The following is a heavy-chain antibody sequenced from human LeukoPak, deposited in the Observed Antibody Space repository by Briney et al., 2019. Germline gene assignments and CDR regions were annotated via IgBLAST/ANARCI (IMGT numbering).Heavy chain of an antibody. CDR1: GGSFSGYY. J-gene: IGHJ5*02. CDR2: INHSGST. D-gene: IGHD6-19*01. V-gene: IGHV4-34*01. Sequence: KPSETLSLTCAVYGGSFSGYYWSWIRQPPGKGLEWIGEINHSGSTNYNPSLKSRVTISVDTSKNQFSLKLSSVTAADTAVYYCARVIGLEWTWLVTKWFDPWGQGTLVTVSS. CDR3: ARVIGLEWTWLVTKWFDP.